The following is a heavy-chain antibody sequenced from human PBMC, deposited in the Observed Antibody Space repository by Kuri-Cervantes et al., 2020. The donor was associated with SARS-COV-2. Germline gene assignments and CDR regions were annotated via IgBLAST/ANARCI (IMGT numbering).Heavy chain of an antibody. J-gene: IGHJ6*03. D-gene: IGHD2-2*02. CDR1: GLTFRSYS. Sequence: GGSLRLSCAASGLTFRSYSMNWVLQSPGKGLEWVASITSDSRYIYYAGSVKGRFTISRDNSKNTLYLQMNSLRAEDTAVYYCANLPAAINNYYYYYMDVWGKGTTVPSP. V-gene: IGHV3-21*04. CDR2: ITSDSRYI. CDR3: ANLPAAINNYYYYYMDV.